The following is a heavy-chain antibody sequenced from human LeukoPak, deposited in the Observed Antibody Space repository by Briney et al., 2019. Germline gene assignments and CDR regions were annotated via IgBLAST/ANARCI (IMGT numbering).Heavy chain of an antibody. V-gene: IGHV3-21*01. CDR1: GFTFSSYS. J-gene: IGHJ5*02. D-gene: IGHD3-10*01. Sequence: GGSLRLSCAASGFTFSSYSMNWVRQAPGKGLEWVSSISSSSSYIYYADSVKGRFTISRDNSKNTLYLQMNSLRAEDTAVYYCAKRAPKEYYPMFDPWGQGTLVTVSS. CDR2: ISSSSSYI. CDR3: AKRAPKEYYPMFDP.